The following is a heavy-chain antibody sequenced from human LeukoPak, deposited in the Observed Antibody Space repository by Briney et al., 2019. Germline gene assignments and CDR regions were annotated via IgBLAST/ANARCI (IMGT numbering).Heavy chain of an antibody. CDR2: IRQDGSEK. J-gene: IGHJ5*02. V-gene: IGHV3-7*01. CDR1: GFTFRSYW. Sequence: GGSLRLACAASGFTFRSYWMSWLRQAPGKGPEWVANIRQDGSEKYYMDSVKGRFTISSDNAKKSLYLQMNSLRADDTAMYYCARDFSAQVPVTIHDNWFDPWGQGTLVIVSS. D-gene: IGHD2-2*01. CDR3: ARDFSAQVPVTIHDNWFDP.